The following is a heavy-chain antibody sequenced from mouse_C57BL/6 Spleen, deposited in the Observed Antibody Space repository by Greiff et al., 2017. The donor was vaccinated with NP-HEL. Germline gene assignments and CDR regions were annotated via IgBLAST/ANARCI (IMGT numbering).Heavy chain of an antibody. Sequence: QVQLQQSGAELARPGASVKLSCKASGYTFTSYGISWVKQRTRQGLEWIGEIYPRSGNTYYNEKFKGKATLTADKSSSTAYMELRSLTSEDSAVYFCARRSIRGYAMDYLGQGTSVTVSS. CDR1: GYTFTSYG. V-gene: IGHV1-81*01. CDR2: IYPRSGNT. J-gene: IGHJ4*01. D-gene: IGHD2-10*02. CDR3: ARRSIRGYAMDY.